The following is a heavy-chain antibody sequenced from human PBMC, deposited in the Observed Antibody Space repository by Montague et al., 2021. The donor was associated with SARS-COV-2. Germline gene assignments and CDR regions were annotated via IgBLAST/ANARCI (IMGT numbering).Heavy chain of an antibody. J-gene: IGHJ4*02. CDR3: ARVGVITTWFYFDY. V-gene: IGHV4-59*01. D-gene: IGHD3-22*01. Sequence: SETLSLTCTVSNGSISSYYWSWIRQPPGKGLEWIGYIYYSGSTNYNPSLKSRVTISVDTSKNQFSLKLGSVTAADTAVYYCARVGVITTWFYFDYWGQGTLVTVSS. CDR2: IYYSGST. CDR1: NGSISSYY.